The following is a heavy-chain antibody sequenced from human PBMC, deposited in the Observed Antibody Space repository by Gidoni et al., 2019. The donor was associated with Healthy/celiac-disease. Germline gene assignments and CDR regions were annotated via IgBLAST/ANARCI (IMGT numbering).Heavy chain of an antibody. J-gene: IGHJ6*03. V-gene: IGHV3-49*03. CDR1: GFTLGDYA. Sequence: EVQLVESGGGLVQPGRSLRLSCPASGFTLGDYAMSWFRQAPGKGLEWVGFIRSKAYGGTTEYAASVKGRFTISRDDSKSIAYLQMNSLKTEDTAVYYCTRDQDYGDYYYYYMDVWGKGTTVTVSS. D-gene: IGHD4-17*01. CDR2: IRSKAYGGTT. CDR3: TRDQDYGDYYYYYMDV.